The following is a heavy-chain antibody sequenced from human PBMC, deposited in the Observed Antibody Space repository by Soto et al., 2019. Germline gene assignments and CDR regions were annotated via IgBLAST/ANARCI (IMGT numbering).Heavy chain of an antibody. CDR1: GFTFSSYA. Sequence: GGSLRLSCAASGFTFSSYAMNWVRQAPGKGLEWVSAVSGSGDSKYYADSVKGRLTISRDNSKQKLYRQMNSLRAEDTAVYYCARYGGNSGGYEYFQDWGQGTLVTVSS. CDR3: ARYGGNSGGYEYFQD. V-gene: IGHV3-23*01. CDR2: VSGSGDSK. D-gene: IGHD4-17*01. J-gene: IGHJ1*01.